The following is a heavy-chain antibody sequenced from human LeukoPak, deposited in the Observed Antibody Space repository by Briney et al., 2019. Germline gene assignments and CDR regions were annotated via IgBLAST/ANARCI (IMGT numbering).Heavy chain of an antibody. CDR1: GFTFSSSA. CDR2: ISNNGGYT. D-gene: IGHD1-1*01. V-gene: IGHV3-23*01. CDR3: ARILDADY. J-gene: IGHJ4*02. Sequence: GGSLRLSCAASGFTFSSSAMSWVRQAPGKGLEWVSAISNNGGYTYYADSVQGRFTISRDNSESTLCLQMNSLRDEDTAVYYCARILDADYWGQGTLVTVSS.